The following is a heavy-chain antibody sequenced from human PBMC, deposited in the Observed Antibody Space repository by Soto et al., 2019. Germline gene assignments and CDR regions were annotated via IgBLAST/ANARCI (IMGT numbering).Heavy chain of an antibody. CDR1: GFTFSSYG. V-gene: IGHV3-33*01. CDR2: IWYDGSNK. CDR3: ARFASSSGWYVVDY. J-gene: IGHJ4*02. D-gene: IGHD6-19*01. Sequence: GGSLRLSCAASGFTFSSYGMHWVRQAPGKGLEWVAVIWYDGSNKYYADSVKGRFTISRDNSKNTLCLQMNSLRAEDTAVYYCARFASSSGWYVVDYWGQGTLVTVSS.